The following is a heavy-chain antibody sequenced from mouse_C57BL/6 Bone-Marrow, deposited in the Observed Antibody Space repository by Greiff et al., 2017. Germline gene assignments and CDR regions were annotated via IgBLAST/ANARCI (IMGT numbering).Heavy chain of an antibody. D-gene: IGHD1-1*01. Sequence: EVMLVESGAELVRPGASVKLSCTASGFNIKDDYMHWVKQRPEQGLEWIGWIDPENGDTEYASKFQGKATITADTSSNTAYLQLSSLTSEDTAVYYCTTELRYARDYWGQGTSVTVSS. J-gene: IGHJ4*01. CDR1: GFNIKDDY. CDR2: IDPENGDT. V-gene: IGHV14-4*01. CDR3: TTELRYARDY.